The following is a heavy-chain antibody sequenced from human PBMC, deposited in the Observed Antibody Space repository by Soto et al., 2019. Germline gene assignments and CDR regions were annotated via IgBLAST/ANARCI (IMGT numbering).Heavy chain of an antibody. D-gene: IGHD1-26*01. Sequence: PSETLSLTCVVSGFSLSSGYYWGWIRQPPGKGLECIGTIYHSGSTYYNPSLKSRVTISVDTSKNQFSLKVNSVTAADTAVYFCARGKWEPYYFDYWGQGTLVTSPQ. J-gene: IGHJ4*02. V-gene: IGHV4-38-2*01. CDR2: IYHSGST. CDR3: ARGKWEPYYFDY. CDR1: GFSLSSGYY.